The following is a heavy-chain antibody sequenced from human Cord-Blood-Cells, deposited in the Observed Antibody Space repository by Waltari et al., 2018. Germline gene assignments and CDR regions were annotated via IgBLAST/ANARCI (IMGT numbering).Heavy chain of an antibody. Sequence: QVQLVESGGGVVQPGRSLRPSCAASGFTFSSYAMHWVRPAPGKGLEWVAVISYDGSNKYYADSVKGRFTISRDNSKNTLYLQMNSLRAEDTTVYYCARDYTYYDFWSGYYWGQGTLVTVSS. CDR2: ISYDGSNK. V-gene: IGHV3-30-3*01. J-gene: IGHJ4*02. D-gene: IGHD3-3*01. CDR1: GFTFSSYA. CDR3: ARDYTYYDFWSGYY.